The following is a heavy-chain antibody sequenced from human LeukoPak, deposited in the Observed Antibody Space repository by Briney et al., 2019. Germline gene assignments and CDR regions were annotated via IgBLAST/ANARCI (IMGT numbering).Heavy chain of an antibody. CDR1: GGTFSSYA. V-gene: IGHV1-69*13. D-gene: IGHD2-2*01. Sequence: SVKVSCKASGGTFSSYAISWVRQAPGQGLEWMGGIIPIFGTANYAQKFQGRVTITADESTSTAYMELSSLRSEDTAVYYCAREKGGVVPAAPFDYWGQGTPVTVSS. J-gene: IGHJ4*02. CDR2: IIPIFGTA. CDR3: AREKGGVVPAAPFDY.